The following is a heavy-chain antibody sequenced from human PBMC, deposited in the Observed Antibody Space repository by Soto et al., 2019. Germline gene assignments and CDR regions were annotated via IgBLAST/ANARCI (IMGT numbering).Heavy chain of an antibody. CDR3: TTDLKNYYDSSGYYSGTVVYYHGMDV. CDR2: IKSKTDGGTT. CDR1: GVSFRNAG. D-gene: IGHD3-22*01. V-gene: IGHV3-15*01. Sequence: PGGSLGLCCAACGVSFRNAGVSGVRQAPGKGLEWVGRIKSKTDGGTTDYAAPVKGRFTISRDDSKNTLYLQMNSLKTEDTAVYYCTTDLKNYYDSSGYYSGTVVYYHGMDVWGQGTTVTVSS. J-gene: IGHJ6*02.